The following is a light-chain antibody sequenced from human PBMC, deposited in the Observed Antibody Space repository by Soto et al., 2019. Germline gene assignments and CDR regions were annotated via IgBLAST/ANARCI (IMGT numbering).Light chain of an antibody. CDR3: SSYTSSSTPYVV. V-gene: IGLV2-14*01. CDR2: DVS. CDR1: SSDVGGYNY. Sequence: QSALTQPASVSGSPGQSITISCTGTSSDVGGYNYVSWYQQHPDKAPKLMIYDVSNRPSGVSNRFSGSKSGNTASLTISGLQAEDEADYYCSSYTSSSTPYVVFGGGTKLTVL. J-gene: IGLJ2*01.